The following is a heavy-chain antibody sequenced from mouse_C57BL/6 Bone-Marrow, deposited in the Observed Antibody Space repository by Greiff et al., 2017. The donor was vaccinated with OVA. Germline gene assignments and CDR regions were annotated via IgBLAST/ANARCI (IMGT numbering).Heavy chain of an antibody. CDR1: GFTFSSYA. CDR3: TRVLLRQFAY. CDR2: ISRGGDYI. D-gene: IGHD1-2*01. J-gene: IGHJ3*01. V-gene: IGHV5-9-1*02. Sequence: EVKLVESGEGLVKPGGSLKLSCAASGFTFSSYAMSWVRQTPEKRLEWVAYISRGGDYIYYADTVKGRFTISRDNARNTLYLQMSSLKSEDTAMYYCTRVLLRQFAYWGQGTLVTVSA.